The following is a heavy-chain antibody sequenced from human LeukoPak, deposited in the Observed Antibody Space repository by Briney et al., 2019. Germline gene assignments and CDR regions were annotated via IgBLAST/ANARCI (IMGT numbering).Heavy chain of an antibody. CDR2: INHSGST. V-gene: IGHV4-34*01. D-gene: IGHD3-10*01. J-gene: IGHJ4*02. Sequence: SETLSLTCAVYGGSFSGYYWSWIRQPPGKGLEWIGEINHSGSTNYNPSLKSRVTISVDTSKNQFSLKLSSVTAADTAVYYCARGPITYYCGSGSYYIFDYWGQGTLVTVSS. CDR1: GGSFSGYY. CDR3: ARGPITYYCGSGSYYIFDY.